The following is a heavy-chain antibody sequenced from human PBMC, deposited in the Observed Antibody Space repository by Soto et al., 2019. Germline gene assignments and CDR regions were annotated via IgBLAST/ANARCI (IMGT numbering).Heavy chain of an antibody. Sequence: EVQLVQSGAEVKKPGESLKISCKGSGYSFTCYWIGWVRQMPGKGLEWMGIIYPGDSDTRYSPSFQGQVTISADKSISTAYLQWSSLKASDTAMYYCAKVVVVAATTYYFDYWGQGTLVTVSS. V-gene: IGHV5-51*01. CDR3: AKVVVVAATTYYFDY. J-gene: IGHJ4*02. CDR1: GYSFTCYW. CDR2: IYPGDSDT. D-gene: IGHD2-15*01.